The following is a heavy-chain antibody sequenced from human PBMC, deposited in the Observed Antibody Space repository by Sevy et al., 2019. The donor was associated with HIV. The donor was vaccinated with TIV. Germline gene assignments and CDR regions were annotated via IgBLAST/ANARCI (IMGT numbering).Heavy chain of an antibody. D-gene: IGHD6-13*01. J-gene: IGHJ6*02. Sequence: GESLKISCAASGFTFSSYAMHWVRQAPGKGLEWVAVISYDGSNKYYTDSVKGRFTISRDNSKNTLYLQMNSLRAEDTAVYYCARVAPYSSSWQLYYYGMDVWGQGTTVTVS. V-gene: IGHV3-30-3*01. CDR1: GFTFSSYA. CDR2: ISYDGSNK. CDR3: ARVAPYSSSWQLYYYGMDV.